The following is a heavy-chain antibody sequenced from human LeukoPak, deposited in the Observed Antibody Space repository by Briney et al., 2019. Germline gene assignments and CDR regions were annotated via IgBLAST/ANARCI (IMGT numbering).Heavy chain of an antibody. V-gene: IGHV7-4-1*02. Sequence: GASVKVSCKASGYTFIHYAMNWVRQAPGQGPQWMGWINTDTGNPTYAHDFIGRYVFSLDSSVSTAYLEISSLKSEDTAVYYCARDSRGAGTGLDRWGQGTLVTVSS. CDR2: INTDTGNP. CDR3: ARDSRGAGTGLDR. J-gene: IGHJ4*02. CDR1: GYTFIHYA. D-gene: IGHD3-9*01.